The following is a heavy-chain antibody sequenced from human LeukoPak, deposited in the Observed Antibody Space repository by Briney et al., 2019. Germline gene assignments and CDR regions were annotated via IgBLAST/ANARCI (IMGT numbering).Heavy chain of an antibody. CDR2: ISSDGRIT. CDR1: GYTFSSYA. Sequence: GGSLRLSCEGSGYTFSSYAMHWVRQAPGKGLEYVEAISSDGRITYYANFVKGRFTISRDNSKNTLHLQMGSLRSEDMAVYYCARVSGWYWFDQWGQGTLVTVSS. V-gene: IGHV3-64*01. J-gene: IGHJ5*02. CDR3: ARVSGWYWFDQ. D-gene: IGHD6-19*01.